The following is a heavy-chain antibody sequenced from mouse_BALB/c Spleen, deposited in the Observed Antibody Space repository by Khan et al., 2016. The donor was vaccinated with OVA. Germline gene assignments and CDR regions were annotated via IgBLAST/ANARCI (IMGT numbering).Heavy chain of an antibody. CDR1: GYTFTTYT. Sequence: QVQLQQSGAELARPGASVKMSCKTSGYTFTTYTLHWVKQRPGRSLEWIGYINPSNDYTNYNQKFKDKSTLTADKSSSTAYMQLSSLTSEDSVVYYGARSGQLGLRGGFTYWGQGTLVTVSA. D-gene: IGHD3-2*01. CDR2: INPSNDYT. V-gene: IGHV1-4*01. CDR3: ARSGQLGLRGGFTY. J-gene: IGHJ3*01.